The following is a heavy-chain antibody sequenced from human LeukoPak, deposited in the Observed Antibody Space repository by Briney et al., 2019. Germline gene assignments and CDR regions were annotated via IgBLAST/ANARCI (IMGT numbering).Heavy chain of an antibody. CDR2: ISYSGST. Sequence: PSETLSLTCTVSGGSIGSYYWSWIRQPPGKGLEWIGHISYSGSTNYNPSLKSRVTISVDTSKNQFSLKLSSVTAADTAVYYCARGGSGYALNWFDPWGQRTLVTVSS. V-gene: IGHV4-59*01. CDR3: ARGGSGYALNWFDP. CDR1: GGSIGSYY. D-gene: IGHD5-12*01. J-gene: IGHJ5*02.